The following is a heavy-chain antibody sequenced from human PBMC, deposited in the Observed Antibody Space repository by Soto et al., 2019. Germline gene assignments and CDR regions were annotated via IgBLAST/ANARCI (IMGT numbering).Heavy chain of an antibody. CDR3: ARVNSATGSMHFDH. CDR2: ISATSTYI. J-gene: IGHJ4*02. D-gene: IGHD3-9*01. V-gene: IGHV3-21*01. CDR1: TFNFTSYS. Sequence: VGSLRLSCAGSTFNFTSYSLNWVRQAPGKGLEWVSSISATSTYIFYADSVKGRFTISRDNAKNSVSLQMNSLRDEDTALYYCARVNSATGSMHFDHWGQGTLGAASS.